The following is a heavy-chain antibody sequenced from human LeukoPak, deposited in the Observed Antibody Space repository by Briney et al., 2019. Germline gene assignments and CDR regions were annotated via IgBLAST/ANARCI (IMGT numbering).Heavy chain of an antibody. J-gene: IGHJ4*02. V-gene: IGHV3-23*01. Sequence: GGSLRLSCAASGFTFSSYAMSWVPQAPGKGLEWVSAIGDSGSSTHYADSVKGRFTISRDNSKNTLYLQMNSLRAEDTAVYFCAKGYTGSYKDWGQGTLVTVSS. CDR3: AKGYTGSYKD. CDR1: GFTFSSYA. CDR2: IGDSGSST. D-gene: IGHD1-26*01.